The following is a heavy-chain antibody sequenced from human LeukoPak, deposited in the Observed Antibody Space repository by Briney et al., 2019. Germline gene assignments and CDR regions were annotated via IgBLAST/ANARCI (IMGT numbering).Heavy chain of an antibody. Sequence: SETLSLTCTVSGGSIINYYWSWIRQPPGKGLEWIGYIYYSGSTNYSPSLKSRVTISVDTSKTQFSLKLSSVTAADTAVYYCARQHGLYSQYYFDYWGQGTLVTVSS. CDR1: GGSIINYY. CDR3: ARQHGLYSQYYFDY. CDR2: IYYSGST. J-gene: IGHJ4*02. V-gene: IGHV4-59*01. D-gene: IGHD2-2*02.